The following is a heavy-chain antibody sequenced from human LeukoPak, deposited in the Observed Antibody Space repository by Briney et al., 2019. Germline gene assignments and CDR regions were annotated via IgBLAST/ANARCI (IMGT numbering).Heavy chain of an antibody. CDR3: ATSAWWNARKDFDY. J-gene: IGHJ4*02. Sequence: GGSLRLSCAASGFTFSSYAMSWVPQAPGKGLEGVSAISGSGGSTYYADSVQGRFTISRDNSKNTLYLQMNSLRAEDTAVYYCATSAWWNARKDFDYWGQGTLVTVSS. CDR2: ISGSGGST. CDR1: GFTFSSYA. V-gene: IGHV3-23*01. D-gene: IGHD1-1*01.